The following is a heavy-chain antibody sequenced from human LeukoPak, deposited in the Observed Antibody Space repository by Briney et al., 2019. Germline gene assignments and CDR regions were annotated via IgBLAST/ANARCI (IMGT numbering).Heavy chain of an antibody. D-gene: IGHD1-26*01. CDR1: GYTFTSYD. V-gene: IGHV1-8*01. CDR2: MNPNSGNT. J-gene: IGHJ4*02. CDR3: ARAVGATTGYYFDY. Sequence: ASVKVSCKASGYTFTSYDINWVRQATGQGLEWMGWMNPNSGNTGYAQKFQGRVTMTRNTSISTAYMELSRLRSDDTAVYYCARAVGATTGYYFDYWGQGTLVTVSS.